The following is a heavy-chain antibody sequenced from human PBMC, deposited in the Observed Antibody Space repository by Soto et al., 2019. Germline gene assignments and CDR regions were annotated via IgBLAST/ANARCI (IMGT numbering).Heavy chain of an antibody. CDR3: AREGMVVAFKSFDY. V-gene: IGHV1-69*13. Sequence: SSLKVSFTCSGGTFSIYSISCVRHSPGQWLEWMGGIIPIFGTANYAQKFQGRVTITADESTSTAYMELSSLRSEDTAVYYCAREGMVVAFKSFDYWGQGTLVTVSS. CDR2: IIPIFGTA. D-gene: IGHD2-15*01. J-gene: IGHJ4*02. CDR1: GGTFSIYS.